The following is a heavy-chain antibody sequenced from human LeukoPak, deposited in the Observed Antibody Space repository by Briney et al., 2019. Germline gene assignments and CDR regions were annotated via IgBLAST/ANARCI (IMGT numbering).Heavy chain of an antibody. D-gene: IGHD2/OR15-2a*01. Sequence: GGSLRLSCAASGFTFSNYWMHWVRQAPGKGLVWVSRINSDGSSTSYADSVKGRFTISRDNAKNTLSLQMNSLRAEDTAVYYCARDLSKAQFDFWGQGTMVTVSS. CDR1: GFTFSNYW. CDR3: ARDLSKAQFDF. J-gene: IGHJ3*01. CDR2: INSDGSST. V-gene: IGHV3-74*01.